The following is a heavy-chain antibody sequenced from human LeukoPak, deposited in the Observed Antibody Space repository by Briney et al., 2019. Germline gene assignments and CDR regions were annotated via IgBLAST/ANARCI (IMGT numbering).Heavy chain of an antibody. CDR1: GGSISGSSYY. V-gene: IGHV4-39*01. CDR2: IYYSGST. D-gene: IGHD6-19*01. Sequence: PSETLSLTCTVSGGSISGSSYYWGWIRQPPGKGLEWIGSIYYSGSTYYNPSLKSRVTISVDTSKNQFSLKLSSVTAADTAVYYCASTIAVAGTAWFDPWGQGTLVTVSS. CDR3: ASTIAVAGTAWFDP. J-gene: IGHJ5*02.